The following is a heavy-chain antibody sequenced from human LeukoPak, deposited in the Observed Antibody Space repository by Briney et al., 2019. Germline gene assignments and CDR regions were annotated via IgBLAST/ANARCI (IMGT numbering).Heavy chain of an antibody. J-gene: IGHJ6*02. V-gene: IGHV3-30-3*01. CDR2: ISYDGSNK. Sequence: GRSLRLSCAASGFTFSSYAMHWVRQAPGKGLEWVAVISYDGSNKYYADSVKGRFTISRDSSKNTLYLQMNSLRAEDTAVYYCARVHYYDSSGYYPDYYYYGMDVWGQGTTVTVSS. D-gene: IGHD3-22*01. CDR1: GFTFSSYA. CDR3: ARVHYYDSSGYYPDYYYYGMDV.